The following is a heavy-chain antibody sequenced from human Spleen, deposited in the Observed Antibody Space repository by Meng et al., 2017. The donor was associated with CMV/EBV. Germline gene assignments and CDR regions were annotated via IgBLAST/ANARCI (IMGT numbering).Heavy chain of an antibody. V-gene: IGHV4-34*01. Sequence: SFSGYSWSGIRQPPGKGLEFIGDINHSGTTNYKSSLKSRVAMSVDTSKNQFSLKLRSVTAADTAVYYCARAVYYCSGSNCYRYYFDYWGQGTLVTVSS. CDR3: ARAVYYCSGSNCYRYYFDY. CDR1: SFSGYS. D-gene: IGHD2-15*01. CDR2: INHSGTT. J-gene: IGHJ4*02.